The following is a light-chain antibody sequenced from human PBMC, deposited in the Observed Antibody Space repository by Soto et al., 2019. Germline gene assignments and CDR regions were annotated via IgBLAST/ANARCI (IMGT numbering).Light chain of an antibody. CDR1: QSLLHSNGRNY. CDR2: LGF. V-gene: IGKV2-28*01. J-gene: IGKJ4*01. CDR3: MQALQAPLT. Sequence: DIVVTQSPPSLPVTPGEPASISCRSSQSLLHSNGRNYLDWFLQKPGQSPQVLIYLGFNRASGVPDRFSGSGSGTDFTLKISRVEAEDVGVYYCMQALQAPLTFGGGTKVEIK.